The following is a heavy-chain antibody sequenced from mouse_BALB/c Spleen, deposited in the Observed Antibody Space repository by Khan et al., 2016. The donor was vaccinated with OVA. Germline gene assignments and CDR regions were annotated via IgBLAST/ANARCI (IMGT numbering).Heavy chain of an antibody. CDR1: GYSITSEFA. CDR3: ARKEYYDYDPFPY. CDR2: ISYSGNT. J-gene: IGHJ3*01. D-gene: IGHD2-4*01. Sequence: EVELVESGPGLVKPSQSLSLTCTVTGYSITSEFAWNWIRQFPGNKLEWMGYISYSGNTRYNPSLKSLISITRDTSRNQFFLQLNSVTTEDTATYYCARKEYYDYDPFPYGGQGTLVTVSA. V-gene: IGHV3-2*02.